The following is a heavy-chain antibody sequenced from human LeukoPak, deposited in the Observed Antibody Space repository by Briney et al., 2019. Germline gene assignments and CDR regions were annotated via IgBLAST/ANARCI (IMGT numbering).Heavy chain of an antibody. V-gene: IGHV4-59*08. CDR2: IYYSGST. CDR3: ATMYYYGSGSSVEFDP. Sequence: PSETLSLTCTVSGGSISSYHWSWIRQPPGKGLEWIGYIYYSGSTNYNPSLKSRVTISVDTSKNQFSLKLSSVTAADTAVYYCATMYYYGSGSSVEFDPWGQGTLVTVSS. CDR1: GGSISSYH. J-gene: IGHJ5*02. D-gene: IGHD3-10*01.